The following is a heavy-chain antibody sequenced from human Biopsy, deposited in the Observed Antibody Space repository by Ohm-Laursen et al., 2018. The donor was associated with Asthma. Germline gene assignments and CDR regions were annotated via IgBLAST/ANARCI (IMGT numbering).Heavy chain of an antibody. D-gene: IGHD7-27*01. CDR2: LSHDNNYK. Sequence: SLRLSCAASGFNLNTYSVSWVRQAPGKGLAWVSTLSHDNNYKGYTDSVKGRFSISRDNAKNSLYLQMNSLRVEDTAFYHCTKDTGELGMSAFDVWGQGTMVAVSS. CDR3: TKDTGELGMSAFDV. J-gene: IGHJ3*01. V-gene: IGHV3-30*04. CDR1: GFNLNTYS.